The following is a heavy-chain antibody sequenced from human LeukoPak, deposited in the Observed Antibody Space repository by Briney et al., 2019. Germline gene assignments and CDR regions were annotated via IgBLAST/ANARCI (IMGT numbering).Heavy chain of an antibody. V-gene: IGHV1-18*01. CDR1: GYTFTSYG. J-gene: IGHJ3*02. CDR3: ERDSYIPKKEYDILTGYSHVTLSGAFDI. D-gene: IGHD3-9*01. CDR2: ISAYNGNT. Sequence: GASVKVSCKASGYTFTSYGISWVRQAPGQGLEWMGWISAYNGNTNYAQKLQGRVTTTTDTSTSTAYMELRSLRSDDTAVYYCERDSYIPKKEYDILTGYSHVTLSGAFDIWGQGTMVTVSS.